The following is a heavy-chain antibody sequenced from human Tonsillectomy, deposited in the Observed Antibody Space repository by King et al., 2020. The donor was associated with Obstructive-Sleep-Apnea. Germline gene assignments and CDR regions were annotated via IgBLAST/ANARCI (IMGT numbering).Heavy chain of an antibody. J-gene: IGHJ4*02. CDR1: GYTFTSYY. CDR3: ASTRRLPVVDTRTGLVY. Sequence: VQLVQSGAEVKKPGASVKVSCKASGYTFTSYYMHWVRQAPGQGPEWMGIINPSGGSTSYAQKFQGRVTMTRDTSTSTVYMELSSLRSEDTAVYYCASTRRLPVVDTRTGLVYWGQGTLVTVSS. D-gene: IGHD1-26*01. V-gene: IGHV1-46*01. CDR2: INPSGGST.